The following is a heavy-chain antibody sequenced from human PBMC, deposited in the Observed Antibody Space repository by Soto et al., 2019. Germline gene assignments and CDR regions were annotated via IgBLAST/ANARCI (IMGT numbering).Heavy chain of an antibody. Sequence: GGSLRLSCAASGFTFNSYAMHWVRQAPGKGLEWVALISYDGSNKYYADSVKGRFTIPRDNSKNTLNLQMNSLRAEDTDTAVYYCARDRGYYDSSGDSPYYYGMDVWGQGTTVTVSS. V-gene: IGHV3-30-3*01. D-gene: IGHD3-22*01. J-gene: IGHJ6*02. CDR2: ISYDGSNK. CDR3: ARDRGYYDSSGDSPYYYGMDV. CDR1: GFTFNSYA.